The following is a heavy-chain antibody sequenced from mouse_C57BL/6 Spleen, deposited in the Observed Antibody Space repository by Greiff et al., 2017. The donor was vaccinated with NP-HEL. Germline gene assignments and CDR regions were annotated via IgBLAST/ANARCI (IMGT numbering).Heavy chain of an antibody. CDR2: FYPGCGSI. J-gene: IGHJ3*01. V-gene: IGHV1-62-2*01. CDR3: SRHEASLLWFAWFAY. Sequence: QVQLQQPGAELVKPGASVKLSCKASGYTFTEYTIHWVKQRSGQGLEWIGWFYPGCGSIKYNEKFKDKATLTADKSSSTVYMELSRLPSEDSAVYCWSRHEASLLWFAWFAYWGQGTLVTVSA. D-gene: IGHD2-9*01. CDR1: GYTFTEYT.